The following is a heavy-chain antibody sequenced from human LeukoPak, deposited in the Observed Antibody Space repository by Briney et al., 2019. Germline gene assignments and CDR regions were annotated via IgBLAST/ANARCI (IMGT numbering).Heavy chain of an antibody. CDR3: ARGRDQYQLLRNWFDP. CDR2: INHSGST. J-gene: IGHJ5*02. CDR1: GGSFSGYY. V-gene: IGHV4-34*01. D-gene: IGHD2-2*01. Sequence: PSGTLSLTCAVYGGSFSGYYWSWIRQPPGKGLEWIGEINHSGSTNYNPSLKSRVTISVDTSKNQFSLKLSSVTAADTAVYYCARGRDQYQLLRNWFDPWGQGTLVTVSS.